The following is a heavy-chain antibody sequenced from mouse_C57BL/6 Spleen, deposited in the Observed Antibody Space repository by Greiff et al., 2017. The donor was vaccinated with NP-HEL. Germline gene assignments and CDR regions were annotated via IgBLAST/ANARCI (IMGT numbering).Heavy chain of an antibody. J-gene: IGHJ3*01. Sequence: QVQLQQPGAELVRPGSSVKLSCKASGYTFTSYWMHWVKQRPIQGLEWIGNIDPSDSETHYNQKFKDKATLTVDKSSSTAYMQLSSLTSEDSAVYYCARPYDYDVEGFAYWGQGTLVTVSA. D-gene: IGHD2-4*01. CDR3: ARPYDYDVEGFAY. V-gene: IGHV1-52*01. CDR1: GYTFTSYW. CDR2: IDPSDSET.